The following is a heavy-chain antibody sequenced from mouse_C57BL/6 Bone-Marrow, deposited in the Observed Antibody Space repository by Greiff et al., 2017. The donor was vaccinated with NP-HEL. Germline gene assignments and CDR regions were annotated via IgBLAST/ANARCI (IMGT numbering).Heavy chain of an antibody. D-gene: IGHD1-1*01. J-gene: IGHJ4*01. Sequence: EVQLKESGPGLAKPSQTLSLTCSVTGYSITSDYWNWIRKFPGNKLEYMGYISYSGSTYYNPSLKSRISITRDTSKNQYYLQLNSVTTEDTATYYCARSTTTTVVANYAMDYWGQGTSVTVSS. CDR2: ISYSGST. V-gene: IGHV3-8*01. CDR1: GYSITSDY. CDR3: ARSTTTTVVANYAMDY.